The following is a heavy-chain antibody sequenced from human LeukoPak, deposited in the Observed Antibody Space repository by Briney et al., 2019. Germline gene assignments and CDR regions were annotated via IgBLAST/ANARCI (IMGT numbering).Heavy chain of an antibody. CDR1: RYSFTANH. V-gene: IGHV1-2*02. J-gene: IGHJ4*02. CDR2: MYPSSGGT. CDR3: VRENYYYDY. D-gene: IGHD3-22*01. Sequence: ASVKVSCKASRYSFTANHLHWVRQAPGQGLEWLGKMYPSSGGTEYARNFQGRVTMTRDTSISTAYMELNSLQSDDTAIYYCVRENYYYDYWGQGTLVTVSS.